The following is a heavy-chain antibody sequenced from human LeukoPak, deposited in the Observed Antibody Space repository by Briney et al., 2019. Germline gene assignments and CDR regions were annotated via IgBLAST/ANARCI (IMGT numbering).Heavy chain of an antibody. CDR2: ISSSSSTI. CDR3: ARDYPDDYGDERPY. D-gene: IGHD4-17*01. V-gene: IGHV3-48*01. CDR1: GFTFSSYS. J-gene: IGHJ4*02. Sequence: GGSLRLSCAASGFTFSSYSMNWVRQAPGKGLEWVSYISSSSSTIYYADSVKGRFTISRDNAKNSLYLQMNSLRAEDTAVYYCARDYPDDYGDERPYWGQGTLVTVSS.